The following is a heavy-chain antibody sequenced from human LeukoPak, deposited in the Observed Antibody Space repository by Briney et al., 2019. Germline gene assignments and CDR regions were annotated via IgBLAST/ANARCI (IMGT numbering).Heavy chain of an antibody. CDR2: INSDGSST. V-gene: IGHV3-74*01. CDR3: AREPTTIFGVVDRYGMDV. J-gene: IGHJ6*02. Sequence: GGSLRLSCAASGFTFTNYWMHWVRQAPGKGLVWVSRINSDGSSTSYADPVTGRFTISRDNAKNTLYLQMNSLRAEDTAVYYCAREPTTIFGVVDRYGMDVWGQGTSVTVSS. D-gene: IGHD3-3*01. CDR1: GFTFTNYW.